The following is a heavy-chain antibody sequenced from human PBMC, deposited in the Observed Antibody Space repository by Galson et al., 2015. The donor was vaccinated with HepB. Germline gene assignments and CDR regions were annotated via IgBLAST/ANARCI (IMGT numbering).Heavy chain of an antibody. Sequence: SVKVSCKASGYTFTSYYMHWVRQAPGQGLEWMGIINPSGGSTSYAQKFQGRVTMTRDTSTSTVYMELSSLRSEDTAVYYCARGRRVLRFLEWKYVAFDIWGQGTMITVSS. V-gene: IGHV1-46*03. J-gene: IGHJ3*02. CDR3: ARGRRVLRFLEWKYVAFDI. D-gene: IGHD3-3*01. CDR2: INPSGGST. CDR1: GYTFTSYY.